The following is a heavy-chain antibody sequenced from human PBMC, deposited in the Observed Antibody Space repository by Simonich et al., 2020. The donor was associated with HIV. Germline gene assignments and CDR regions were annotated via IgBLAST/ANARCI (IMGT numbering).Heavy chain of an antibody. J-gene: IGHJ4*02. V-gene: IGHV1-46*01. Sequence: QVQLVQSGAEVKNPGASVKVSCKASGYTFTSYYMHGVRQAPGQGLEWMGIINPSGGSTSYAQKFQGRATMTRDTSTSTVYMELSSLRSEDTAVYYCARALAAAGTMELYFDYWGQGTLVTVSS. D-gene: IGHD6-13*01. CDR1: GYTFTSYY. CDR2: INPSGGST. CDR3: ARALAAAGTMELYFDY.